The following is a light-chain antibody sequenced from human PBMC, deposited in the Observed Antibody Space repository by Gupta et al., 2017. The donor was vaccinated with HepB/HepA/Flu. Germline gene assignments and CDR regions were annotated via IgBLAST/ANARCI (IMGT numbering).Light chain of an antibody. CDR2: VNS. Sequence: QSVLTQPPSVSGAPAQRVTISCTGSSSNIGAGYDVHWYQQLPGTAPKLLIYVNSNRPSGVPDRFSGSKSGTSASLAITGLQAEDEADYYCQSYDSSLSGSVFGGGTKLTVL. CDR3: QSYDSSLSGSV. J-gene: IGLJ2*01. V-gene: IGLV1-40*01. CDR1: SSNIGAGYD.